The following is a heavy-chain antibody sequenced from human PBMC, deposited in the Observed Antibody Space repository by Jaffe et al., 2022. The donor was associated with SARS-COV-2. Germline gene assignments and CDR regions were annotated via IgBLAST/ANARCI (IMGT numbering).Heavy chain of an antibody. V-gene: IGHV2-5*02. CDR2: IYWDDDK. CDR3: AHININYDSSGYYYGEFDP. Sequence: QITLKESGPTLVKPTQTLTLTCTFSGFSLSTSGVGVGWIRQPPGKALEWLALIYWDDDKRYSPSLKSRLTITKDTSKNQVVLTMTNMDPVDTATYYCAHININYDSSGYYYGEFDPWGQGTLVTVSS. D-gene: IGHD3-22*01. CDR1: GFSLSTSGVG. J-gene: IGHJ5*02.